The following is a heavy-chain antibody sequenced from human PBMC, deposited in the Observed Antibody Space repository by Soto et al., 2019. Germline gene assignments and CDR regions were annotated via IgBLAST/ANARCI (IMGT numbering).Heavy chain of an antibody. CDR2: YYHSGNP. V-gene: IGHV4-30-2*01. CDR1: GDTISTGGYS. D-gene: IGHD4-17*01. J-gene: IGHJ5*02. Sequence: QLQLQESGSRLVKSSETLSLTCAVSGDTISTGGYSWAWIRQPPGKPLEWIGHYYHSGNPYYNPSRKSRVLISVDRSKNQCDMTMSSVTAEDTAVSYCARETYCDSVGYFDPWGQGTLVTVSS. CDR3: ARETYCDSVGYFDP.